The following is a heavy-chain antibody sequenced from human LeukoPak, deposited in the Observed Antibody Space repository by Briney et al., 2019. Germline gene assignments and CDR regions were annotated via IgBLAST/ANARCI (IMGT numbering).Heavy chain of an antibody. D-gene: IGHD4-11*01. CDR3: ARIGTTIY. CDR2: IYTSGST. CDR1: GGAISSSSYY. V-gene: IGHV4-61*02. Sequence: PSETLSLTCTVSGGAISSSSYYWSWIRQPAGKGLEWIGRIYTSGSTNYNPSLKSRVTISVDTSKNQYSLKLSSVTAADTAVYYCARIGTTIYWGQGTLVTVSS. J-gene: IGHJ4*02.